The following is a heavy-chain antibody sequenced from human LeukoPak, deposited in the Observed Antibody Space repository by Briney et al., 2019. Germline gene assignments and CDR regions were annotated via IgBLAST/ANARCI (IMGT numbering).Heavy chain of an antibody. D-gene: IGHD2-2*01. CDR2: INPNSGGT. CDR1: GYTFTGYY. V-gene: IGHV1-2*02. J-gene: IGHJ3*02. Sequence: ASVKVSCKASGYTFTGYYIHWVRQAPGQGVEWMGWINPNSGGTNYAQKFLGRVTMTRDTSIRTASMELSRLRFDDTAVYYCARGPDAIFDIWGQGTMVTVSS. CDR3: ARGPDAIFDI.